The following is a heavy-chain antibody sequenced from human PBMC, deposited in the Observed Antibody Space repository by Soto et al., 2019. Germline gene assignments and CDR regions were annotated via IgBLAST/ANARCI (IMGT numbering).Heavy chain of an antibody. J-gene: IGHJ6*02. Sequence: GASVKVSCKVSGYTLTELSVHWVRQAPGKGLEWMGGFDPEDGETIYAQKFQGRVTMTEDTSTDTAYMELSSLRSEDTAVYYCATLGYCTNGVCLPYYYYGMDVWGQGTTVTVSS. CDR1: GYTLTELS. CDR3: ATLGYCTNGVCLPYYYYGMDV. CDR2: FDPEDGET. D-gene: IGHD2-8*01. V-gene: IGHV1-24*01.